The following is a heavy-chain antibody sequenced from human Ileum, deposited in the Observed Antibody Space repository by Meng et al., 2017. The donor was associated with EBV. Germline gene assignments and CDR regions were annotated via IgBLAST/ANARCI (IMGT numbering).Heavy chain of an antibody. J-gene: IGHJ4*02. CDR3: ARRYYGVPFDN. V-gene: IGHV4-39*01. D-gene: IGHD3-3*01. CDR1: GDSISSSNHW. CDR2: IYYSGST. Sequence: LELLESGPGLVKPSETLSLTCAVSGDSISSSNHWWGWIRQPPGKGLEWVGTIYYSGSTFYNPSLESRVTISLDTSKNQFSLKVSSVTAADTAVYYCARRYYGVPFDNWGQGTLVTVSS.